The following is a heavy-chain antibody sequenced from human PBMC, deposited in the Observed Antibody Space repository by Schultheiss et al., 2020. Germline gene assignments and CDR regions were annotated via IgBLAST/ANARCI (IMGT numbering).Heavy chain of an antibody. J-gene: IGHJ5*02. CDR1: GGSISSYY. D-gene: IGHD3-3*01. V-gene: IGHV4-59*08. CDR2: IYYSGST. CDR3: ARKGSRFLEWGDWFDP. Sequence: SETLSLTCTVSGGSISSYYWSWIRQPPGKGLEWIGYIYYSGSTNYNPSLKSRVTISVDTSKNQFSLKLSSVTAADTAVYYCARKGSRFLEWGDWFDPWGQGTLVTVSS.